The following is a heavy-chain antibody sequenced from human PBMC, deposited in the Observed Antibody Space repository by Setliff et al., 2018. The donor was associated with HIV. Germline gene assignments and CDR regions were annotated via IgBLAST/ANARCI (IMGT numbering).Heavy chain of an antibody. Sequence: SETLSLTCNVSGGSINSGSHYWSWIRQPAGTGLEWIGRIYTSGSTNYNPSLKSRVTISADPSKRQFYLKMRSVTATDTAVYYCARDTRGGYDSHFWGQGTMVTVSS. D-gene: IGHD5-12*01. V-gene: IGHV4-61*02. CDR3: ARDTRGGYDSHF. CDR2: IYTSGST. J-gene: IGHJ4*02. CDR1: GGSINSGSHY.